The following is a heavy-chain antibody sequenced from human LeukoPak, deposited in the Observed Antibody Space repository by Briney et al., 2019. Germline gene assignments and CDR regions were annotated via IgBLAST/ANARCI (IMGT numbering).Heavy chain of an antibody. V-gene: IGHV4-59*01. CDR3: ARGDYCSSTSCYLTIDY. CDR1: GGSISSYY. Sequence: SETLSLTCTVSGGSISSYYWSWIRQPPGKGLEWIGYIYYSGSTNYNPSLKSRVTISVDTSKNQFSLKLSSVTAADTAVYYCARGDYCSSTSCYLTIDYWGQGTLVTVSS. CDR2: IYYSGST. J-gene: IGHJ4*02. D-gene: IGHD2-2*01.